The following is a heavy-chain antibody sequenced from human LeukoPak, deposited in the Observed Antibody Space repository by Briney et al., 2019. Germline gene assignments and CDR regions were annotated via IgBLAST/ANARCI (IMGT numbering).Heavy chain of an antibody. CDR2: INWNGGST. D-gene: IGHD3-3*01. V-gene: IGHV3-20*04. Sequence: PGGSLRLSCAASGFTFDDYGMSWVRQAPGKVLEWVSGINWNGGSTDYADSVKGRFTISRDNAKNSLYLQMNSLRAEDTALYYCARGLRITIFGVVDDYYYYMDVWGKGTTVTVSS. CDR1: GFTFDDYG. J-gene: IGHJ6*03. CDR3: ARGLRITIFGVVDDYYYYMDV.